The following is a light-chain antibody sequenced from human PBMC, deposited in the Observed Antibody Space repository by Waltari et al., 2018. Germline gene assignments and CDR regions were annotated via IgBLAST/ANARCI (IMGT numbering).Light chain of an antibody. CDR3: QHYGGSFT. Sequence: EIVLTQSPGTLSLSPGESATLSCRASQSVTSNSLVWYQQKPGQAPRVLIYGASSRATGIPDRFSGSGSGTDFTLTISGLEPEDFVVYYCQHYGGSFTFGPGTKVDV. CDR1: QSVTSNS. V-gene: IGKV3-20*01. J-gene: IGKJ3*01. CDR2: GAS.